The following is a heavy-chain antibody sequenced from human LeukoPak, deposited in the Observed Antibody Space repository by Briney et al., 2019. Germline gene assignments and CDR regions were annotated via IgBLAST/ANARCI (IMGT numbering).Heavy chain of an antibody. CDR1: RFTFNKAC. CDR3: TTGMDV. J-gene: IGHJ6*04. Sequence: GVSLTLLCRACRFTFNKACMICLRDSPGRGLEWVGRIKSKTDGGTTDYAAPVKGRFTISRDDSKNTLYLQMNSLKTEDTAVYYCTTGMDVWGKGTTVTVSS. V-gene: IGHV3-15*01. CDR2: IKSKTDGGTT.